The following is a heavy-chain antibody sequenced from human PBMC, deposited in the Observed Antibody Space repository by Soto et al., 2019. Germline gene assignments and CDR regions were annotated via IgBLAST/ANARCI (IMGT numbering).Heavy chain of an antibody. J-gene: IGHJ6*02. CDR3: AKGYRVRGFTVLPEGV. V-gene: IGHV3-30*18. Sequence: QVQLVESGGGVVQPGRSLRLSCAASGFTFSSYDMHWVRQAPGEGLHWVAVMSYDGSNKYYADSVKGRFTISRDNSRNTLYLQMNSLRAEDTAVYYCAKGYRVRGFTVLPEGVWGQGTTVTVSS. D-gene: IGHD3-10*01. CDR1: GFTFSSYD. CDR2: MSYDGSNK.